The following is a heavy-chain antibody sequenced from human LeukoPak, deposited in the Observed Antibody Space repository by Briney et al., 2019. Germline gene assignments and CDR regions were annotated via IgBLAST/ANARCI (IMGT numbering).Heavy chain of an antibody. J-gene: IGHJ4*02. CDR2: INHSGST. D-gene: IGHD3-22*01. CDR1: GGSFSGYY. V-gene: IGHV4-34*01. CDR3: ARIRYYYDSSGYYYVFDY. Sequence: SETLSLTCAVYGGSFSGYYWSWIRQPPGKGLEWIGEINHSGSTNYNPSLKSRVTISVDTSKNQFSLKLSSVTAADTAVYYCARIRYYYDSSGYYYVFDYWGQGTLVTVSS.